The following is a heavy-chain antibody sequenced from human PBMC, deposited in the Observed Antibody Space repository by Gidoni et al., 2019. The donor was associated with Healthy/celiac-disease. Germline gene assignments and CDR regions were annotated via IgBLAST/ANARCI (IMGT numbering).Heavy chain of an antibody. J-gene: IGHJ6*02. CDR3: ARSPYYDITDYYGMDV. Sequence: QVQLQESGPGLVKPSQTLSLTRTVSGCSIRSGGYYWSWIRQHPGKGLEWIGYIYYSGSTYYNPSLKSRVTISVDTSKNQFSLKLSSVTAADTAVYYCARSPYYDITDYYGMDVWGQGTTVTVSS. V-gene: IGHV4-31*03. D-gene: IGHD3-9*01. CDR2: IYYSGST. CDR1: GCSIRSGGYY.